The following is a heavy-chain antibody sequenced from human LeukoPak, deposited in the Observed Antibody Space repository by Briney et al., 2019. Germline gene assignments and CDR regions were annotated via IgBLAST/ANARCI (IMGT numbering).Heavy chain of an antibody. J-gene: IGHJ6*02. CDR3: ARYDARYGMDV. CDR2: ISYDGSNK. V-gene: IGHV3-30-3*01. CDR1: GFTFSSYA. D-gene: IGHD1-1*01. Sequence: GGSLRLSCAASGFTFSSYAMHWVRQAPGKGLEWVAVISYDGSNKYYADSVKGRFTISRDNSKNTLYLQMNSLRAEDTAVYYCARYDARYGMDVRDQGTTVTVSS.